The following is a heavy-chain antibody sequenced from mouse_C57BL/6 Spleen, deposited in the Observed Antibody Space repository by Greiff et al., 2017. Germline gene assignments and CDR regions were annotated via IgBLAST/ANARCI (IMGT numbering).Heavy chain of an antibody. V-gene: IGHV1-82*01. CDR1: GYAFSSSW. J-gene: IGHJ2*01. Sequence: VQLQQSGPELVKPGASVKISCKAYGYAFSSSWMNWVKQRPGKGLEWIGRIYPGDGDTNYNGKFKGKATLTADKSSSTAYMQLSSLTSEDSAVYFCARGGFITTFDYWGQGTTLTVSS. CDR2: IYPGDGDT. D-gene: IGHD1-1*01. CDR3: ARGGFITTFDY.